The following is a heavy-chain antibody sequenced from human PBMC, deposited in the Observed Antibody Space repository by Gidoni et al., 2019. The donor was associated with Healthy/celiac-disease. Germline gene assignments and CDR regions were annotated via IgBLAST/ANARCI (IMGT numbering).Heavy chain of an antibody. Sequence: QVQLQESGPGLVKPSETLSLTCTVSGGSISSYYWSWIRQPPGKGLEWIGYIYYSGSTNYTPSLKSRVTISVDTSKNQFSLKLSSVTAADTAVYYCARKYSSSWFFDYWGQGTLVTVSS. J-gene: IGHJ4*02. D-gene: IGHD6-13*01. CDR3: ARKYSSSWFFDY. CDR1: GGSISSYY. V-gene: IGHV4-59*08. CDR2: IYYSGST.